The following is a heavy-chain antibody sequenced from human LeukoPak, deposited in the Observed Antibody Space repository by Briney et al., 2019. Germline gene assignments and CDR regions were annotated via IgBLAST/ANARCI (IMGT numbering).Heavy chain of an antibody. Sequence: GGSLRLSCAASGFSFSTHGMHWVRQAPGKGLEWVAVISNDGRNKYHADSVKGRFTISRDNSKNTLYLQTNSLRAEDTAVYYCAKDRSRDSADYYFDYWGQGTLVTVSS. CDR2: ISNDGRNK. D-gene: IGHD2-15*01. CDR3: AKDRSRDSADYYFDY. CDR1: GFSFSTHG. J-gene: IGHJ4*02. V-gene: IGHV3-30*18.